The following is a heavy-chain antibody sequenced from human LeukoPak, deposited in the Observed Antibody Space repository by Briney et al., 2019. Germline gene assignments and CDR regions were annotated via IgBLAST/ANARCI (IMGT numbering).Heavy chain of an antibody. CDR2: IYHSGST. Sequence: PSETLSLTCAVSGYSISSGYYWGWIRQPPGKGLEWIGSIYHSGSTYYNPSLKSRVTISVDTSKNQFSLKLSSVTAADTAVYYCARREGYYDFWSGIDYWGQGTLVTVSS. D-gene: IGHD3-3*01. V-gene: IGHV4-38-2*01. J-gene: IGHJ4*02. CDR1: GYSISSGYY. CDR3: ARREGYYDFWSGIDY.